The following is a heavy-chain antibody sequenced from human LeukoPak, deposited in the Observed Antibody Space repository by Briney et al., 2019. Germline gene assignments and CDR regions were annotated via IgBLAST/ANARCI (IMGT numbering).Heavy chain of an antibody. Sequence: GGSLRLSCAISGFNFGSYSMDWVRQAPGTGLEWVASISGSGSFIFYADSVKGRFTISRDNTKNSLYLQMNSLRGEDTAVYHCARDTVGYSSGWFDQWGQGTLVTVSS. J-gene: IGHJ5*02. CDR3: ARDTVGYSSGWFDQ. CDR1: GFNFGSYS. CDR2: ISGSGSFI. V-gene: IGHV3-21*01. D-gene: IGHD3-22*01.